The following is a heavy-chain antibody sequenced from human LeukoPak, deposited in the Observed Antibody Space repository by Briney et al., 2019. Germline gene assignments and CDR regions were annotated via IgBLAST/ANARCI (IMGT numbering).Heavy chain of an antibody. V-gene: IGHV3-49*04. CDR2: IRSKAYGGTT. J-gene: IGHJ4*02. D-gene: IGHD2-21*01. CDR3: TRVLIVVIAGSFDF. Sequence: GGSLRLSCTASGFTFGDYGMSWVRQAPGKGLEWVGFIRSKAYGGTTEYAASVKGRFTISRDDSKSIAYLQMNSLKTEDTAVYYCTRVLIVVIAGSFDFWGQGTPVTVSS. CDR1: GFTFGDYG.